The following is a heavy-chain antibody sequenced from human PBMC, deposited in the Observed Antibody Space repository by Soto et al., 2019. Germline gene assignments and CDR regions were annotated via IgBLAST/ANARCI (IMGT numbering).Heavy chain of an antibody. V-gene: IGHV3-33*01. CDR1: GFSFSSFT. CDR2: IWYDGSNK. Sequence: GRSLRLSCGAAGFSFSSFTLHWVRQAPGKGLEWVAAIWYDGSNKYYADFVKGRFTISRDNSKNTLYLQMNSLRAEDTAVYFCASDFGDYKFDYRGQGTLVTVSS. J-gene: IGHJ4*02. D-gene: IGHD4-17*01. CDR3: ASDFGDYKFDY.